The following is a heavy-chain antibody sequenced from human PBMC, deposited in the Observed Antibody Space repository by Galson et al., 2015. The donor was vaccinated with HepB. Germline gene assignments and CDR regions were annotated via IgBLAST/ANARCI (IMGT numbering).Heavy chain of an antibody. CDR2: INPSGGST. Sequence: SVKVSCKASGYTFTSYYMHWVRQAPGQGLEWMGIINPSGGSTSYAQKFQGRVTVTRDTSTSTVYMELSSLRSEDTAVYYCARVPGKGGYCTNGVCLGAFDIWGQGTMVTVSS. CDR1: GYTFTSYY. V-gene: IGHV1-46*01. J-gene: IGHJ3*02. D-gene: IGHD2-8*01. CDR3: ARVPGKGGYCTNGVCLGAFDI.